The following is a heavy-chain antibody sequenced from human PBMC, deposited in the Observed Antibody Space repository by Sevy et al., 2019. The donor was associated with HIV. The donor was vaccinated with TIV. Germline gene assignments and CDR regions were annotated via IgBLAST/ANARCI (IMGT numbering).Heavy chain of an antibody. CDR3: TTDSLLWFRELSFQYYFDY. CDR1: GFTFSNAW. CDR2: IKSKTDGGTT. Sequence: GGSLRLSCAASGFTFSNAWMSWVRQAPGKGLEWVGRIKSKTDGGTTDYAAPVKGRFTISRDDSKNTLYLQMNSLKTEDTAVYYCTTDSLLWFRELSFQYYFDYWGQGTLVTVSS. D-gene: IGHD3-10*01. V-gene: IGHV3-15*01. J-gene: IGHJ4*02.